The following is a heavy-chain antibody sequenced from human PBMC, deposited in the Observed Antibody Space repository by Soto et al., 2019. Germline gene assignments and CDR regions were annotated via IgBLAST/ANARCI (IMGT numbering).Heavy chain of an antibody. Sequence: QVQLVESGGGVVQPGRSLRLSCAASGFTFSSYAMHWVRQAPGKGLEWVAVISYDGSNKYYADSVKGRFTISRDNSKNTLYLQMNSLRAEDTAVYYCALPDYGSGVDYWGQGTLVTVSS. CDR1: GFTFSSYA. D-gene: IGHD3-10*01. J-gene: IGHJ4*02. CDR2: ISYDGSNK. V-gene: IGHV3-30-3*01. CDR3: ALPDYGSGVDY.